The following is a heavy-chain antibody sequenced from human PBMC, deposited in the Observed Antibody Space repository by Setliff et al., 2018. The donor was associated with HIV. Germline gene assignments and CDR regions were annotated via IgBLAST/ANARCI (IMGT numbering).Heavy chain of an antibody. CDR2: ISYSGNT. CDR3: ARGPSRLMVYGVPRGAFDI. J-gene: IGHJ3*02. CDR1: GGSISNYY. Sequence: PSETLSLTCTVSGGSISNYYWTWMRQPPGKGLEWIAYISYSGNTNYHPALSSRLTITRDTSKNQVSLTLRSVTAEDTAIYYCARGPSRLMVYGVPRGAFDIWGQGTKVTVSS. D-gene: IGHD2-8*01. V-gene: IGHV4-59*01.